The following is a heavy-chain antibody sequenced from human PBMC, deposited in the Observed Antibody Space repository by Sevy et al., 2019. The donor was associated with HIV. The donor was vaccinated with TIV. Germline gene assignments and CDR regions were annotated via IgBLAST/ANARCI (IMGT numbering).Heavy chain of an antibody. CDR3: AKDFYDSSGYYPMEAFDI. CDR1: VFTFTTYA. D-gene: IGHD3-22*01. V-gene: IGHV3-23*01. Sequence: GGSLRLSCAASVFTFTTYAMGWVRQAPGKGLKWVSTLSGSGASTYYADSVKGRFTISRDNSKNTLFLQMDSLRAEDTAVYYCAKDFYDSSGYYPMEAFDIWGQGTMVTVSS. J-gene: IGHJ3*02. CDR2: LSGSGAST.